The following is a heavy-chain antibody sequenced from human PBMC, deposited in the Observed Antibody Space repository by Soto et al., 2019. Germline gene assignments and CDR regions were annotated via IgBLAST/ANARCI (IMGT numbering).Heavy chain of an antibody. CDR2: ISGSGDST. V-gene: IGHV3-23*01. CDR1: GFTFSNYA. Sequence: GGSLRLSCAASGFTFSNYAMSWVRQAPGKGLEWVLVISGSGDSTYYADSVKGRFAISRDNSKNTLYLQMSSLTTEDTAVYYCAKSPLDCSSTSCYSYYYYMDVWGKGTTVTVSS. D-gene: IGHD2-2*02. J-gene: IGHJ6*03. CDR3: AKSPLDCSSTSCYSYYYYMDV.